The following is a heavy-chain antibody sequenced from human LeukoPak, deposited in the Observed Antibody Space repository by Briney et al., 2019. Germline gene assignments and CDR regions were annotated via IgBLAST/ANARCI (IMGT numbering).Heavy chain of an antibody. CDR3: ANQGFSVTPAY. Sequence: GGSLRLSCAASGFTFSSYAMSWVRQAPGKGLEWVSAISGSGGSTYYADSVKGRFTISRDNSTNTLYLQMNSLRAEDTAVYYCANQGFSVTPAYWGQGTLVTVSS. CDR1: GFTFSSYA. CDR2: ISGSGGST. J-gene: IGHJ4*02. D-gene: IGHD4-11*01. V-gene: IGHV3-23*01.